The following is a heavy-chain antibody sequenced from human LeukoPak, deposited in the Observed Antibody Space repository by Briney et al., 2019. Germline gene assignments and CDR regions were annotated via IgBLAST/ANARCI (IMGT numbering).Heavy chain of an antibody. CDR1: GFTFTSSA. D-gene: IGHD2-2*01. V-gene: IGHV1-58*01. CDR2: IVVGSGNT. J-gene: IGHJ4*02. CDR3: AAGAADIVVVPAAHY. Sequence: SVKVSCKASGFTFTSSAVQWVRQARGQRLEWIGWIVVGSGNTNYAQKFQERVTITRDMSTSTAYMELSSLRSEGTAVYYCAAGAADIVVVPAAHYWGQGTLVTVSS.